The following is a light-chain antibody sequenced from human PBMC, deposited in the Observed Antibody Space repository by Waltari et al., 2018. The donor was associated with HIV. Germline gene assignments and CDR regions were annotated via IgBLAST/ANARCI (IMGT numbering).Light chain of an antibody. CDR1: SSNIGRNS. CDR3: ATWDDSLSGPV. J-gene: IGLJ3*02. Sequence: QSVLTQPPSPSGPPGQRVTFPCSGGSSNIGRNSVCWYQQVPGTAPKPLIYRNEQRPSGVPDRVSGSKSGASASLAISGLRSEDEADYYCATWDDSLSGPVFGVGTKLTVL. CDR2: RNE. V-gene: IGLV1-47*01.